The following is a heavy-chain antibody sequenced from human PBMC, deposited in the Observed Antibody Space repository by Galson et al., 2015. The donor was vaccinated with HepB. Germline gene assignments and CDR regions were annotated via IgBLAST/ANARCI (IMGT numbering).Heavy chain of an antibody. CDR1: GFTFSSYG. CDR3: ARHPGTDYGDPREFDY. CDR2: IWYDGTNK. V-gene: IGHV3-33*08. Sequence: SLRLSCAASGFTFSSYGMHWVRQAPGKGLECVAFIWYDGTNKNYADSVKGRFTISRDNSKNTLYLQMNSLRAEDTAMYYCARHPGTDYGDPREFDYWGQGTLVTVSS. J-gene: IGHJ4*02. D-gene: IGHD4-17*01.